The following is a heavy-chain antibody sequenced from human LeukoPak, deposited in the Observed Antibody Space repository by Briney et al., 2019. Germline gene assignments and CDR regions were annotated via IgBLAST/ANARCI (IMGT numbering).Heavy chain of an antibody. CDR3: AREHKSRNPQVWVGFDP. CDR2: IYYSGRT. V-gene: IGHV4-61*01. J-gene: IGHJ5*02. CDR1: GGSVSSGSYY. Sequence: NPSETLSLTCTVSGGSVSSGSYYWSWIRQPPGKGLEWIGYIYYSGRTNYNPSLKSRVTISVDTSKNQFSLKLSSVTAADTAVYYCAREHKSRNPQVWVGFDPWGQGTLVTVSS. D-gene: IGHD1-14*01.